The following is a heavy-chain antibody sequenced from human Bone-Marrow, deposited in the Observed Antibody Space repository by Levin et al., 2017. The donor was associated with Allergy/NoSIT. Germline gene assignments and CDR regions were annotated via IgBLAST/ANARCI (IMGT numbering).Heavy chain of an antibody. J-gene: IGHJ5*02. CDR2: INPSGGST. CDR1: GYTFTSYY. Sequence: ASVKVSCKASGYTFTSYYMHWVRQAPGQGLEWMGIINPSGGSTSYAQKFQGRVTMTRDTSTSTVYMELSSLRSEDTAVYYCARNVLLWFGELSPGWFDPWGQGTLVTVSS. CDR3: ARNVLLWFGELSPGWFDP. D-gene: IGHD3-10*01. V-gene: IGHV1-46*01.